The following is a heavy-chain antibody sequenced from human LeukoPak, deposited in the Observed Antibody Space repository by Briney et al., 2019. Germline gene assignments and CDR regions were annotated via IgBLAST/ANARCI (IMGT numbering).Heavy chain of an antibody. J-gene: IGHJ5*02. CDR2: ISAYNGNT. V-gene: IGHV1-18*01. Sequence: ASVKVSCKASGYTFTSYGISWVRQAPGQGLEGMGWISAYNGNTNYAQKLQGRVTMTTDTSTSTAYMELRSLRSDDTAVYYCARESLTWLQSRTSWFDPWGQGTLVTVSS. D-gene: IGHD5-24*01. CDR1: GYTFTSYG. CDR3: ARESLTWLQSRTSWFDP.